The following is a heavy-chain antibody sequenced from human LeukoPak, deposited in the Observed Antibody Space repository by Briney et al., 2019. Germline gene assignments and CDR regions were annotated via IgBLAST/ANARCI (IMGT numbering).Heavy chain of an antibody. CDR3: ATRVGGYAFGI. CDR2: IVSSGST. V-gene: IGHV4-61*02. Sequence: SETLSLTCTVSHGSISSGGYHWSWFRQPAGKGLEWIGRIVSSGSTNSNPSLKSRVTISQDTSKNQFSLDLISVTAADTAVYYCATRVGGYAFGIWGQGTMVTVS. J-gene: IGHJ3*02. CDR1: HGSISSGGYH. D-gene: IGHD2-15*01.